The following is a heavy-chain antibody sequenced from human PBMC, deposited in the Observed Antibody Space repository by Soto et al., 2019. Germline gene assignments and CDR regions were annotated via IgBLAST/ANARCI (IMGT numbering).Heavy chain of an antibody. J-gene: IGHJ6*02. CDR3: ARDRGYTVTTTYYYHGMDV. CDR1: GFTFSSYG. D-gene: IGHD4-4*01. CDR2: IWYDGSNT. Sequence: QVQLVQSGGGVVQPGKSLRLSCEASGFTFSSYGMHWVRQAPGKGLEGVAVIWYDGSNTFHADSVRGRFTISRDTSKNTLYLQMKNLRADDTAVYYCARDRGYTVTTTYYYHGMDVWGRGTTVSVSS. V-gene: IGHV3-33*01.